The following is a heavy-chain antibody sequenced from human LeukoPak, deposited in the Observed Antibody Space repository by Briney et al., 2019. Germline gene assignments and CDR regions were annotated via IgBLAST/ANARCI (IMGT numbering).Heavy chain of an antibody. CDR2: IYSGGST. Sequence: RGSLRLSCAASGFTVSSNYMSWVRQAPGKGLEWASVIYSGGSTYYADSVKGRFTISRDNSKNTLYLQMNSLRAEDTAVYYCARDVKDSSGYYYRWTGDWGQGTLVTVSS. V-gene: IGHV3-66*02. J-gene: IGHJ4*02. D-gene: IGHD3-22*01. CDR3: ARDVKDSSGYYYRWTGD. CDR1: GFTVSSNY.